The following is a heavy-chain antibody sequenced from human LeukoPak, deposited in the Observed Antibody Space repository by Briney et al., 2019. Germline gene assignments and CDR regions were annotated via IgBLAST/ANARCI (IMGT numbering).Heavy chain of an antibody. V-gene: IGHV4-39*01. CDR2: IYNSGST. CDR1: GGSISSSRYY. D-gene: IGHD5-18*01. J-gene: IGHJ3*02. CDR3: ARAEYSRGAFDI. Sequence: PSETLSLTCTLSGGSISSSRYYWGWIRQPPGKGLEWIGSIYNSGSTYYNPSFKSRVTISVDTSKNQFSLNLYSLTAADTAVYYCARAEYSRGAFDIWGQGTMVTLSS.